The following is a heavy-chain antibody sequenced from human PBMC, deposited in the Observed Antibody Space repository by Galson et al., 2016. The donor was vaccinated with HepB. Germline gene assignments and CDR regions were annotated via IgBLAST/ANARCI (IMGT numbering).Heavy chain of an antibody. CDR1: GDSVSSNGAA. J-gene: IGHJ2*01. Sequence: CAISGDSVSSNGAAWNWIRQSPSRGLEWLGRTYFRSTWHHDYAVAVRSRSYINADTSRNQFSLQLNFVTTEDTAVYFCARASPYSSGYFRSHIPYGYFDLWGRGTLVTVSS. D-gene: IGHD6-19*01. V-gene: IGHV6-1*01. CDR2: TYFRSTWHH. CDR3: ARASPYSSGYFRSHIPYGYFDL.